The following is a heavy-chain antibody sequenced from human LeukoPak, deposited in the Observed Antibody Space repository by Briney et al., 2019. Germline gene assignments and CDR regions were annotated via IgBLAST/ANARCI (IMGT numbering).Heavy chain of an antibody. J-gene: IGHJ2*01. CDR3: ARDLDGDYGWHFDL. V-gene: IGHV3-21*01. D-gene: IGHD4-17*01. CDR2: ISSSSNYI. Sequence: GGSLRVSCAASGFTFSSFSMNWVRQAPGKGLEWVSSISSSSNYIYYADSVRGRFTISRDNAKNSLSLQMNSLRVGDTAVYYCARDLDGDYGWHFDLWGRGTLVTVSS. CDR1: GFTFSSFS.